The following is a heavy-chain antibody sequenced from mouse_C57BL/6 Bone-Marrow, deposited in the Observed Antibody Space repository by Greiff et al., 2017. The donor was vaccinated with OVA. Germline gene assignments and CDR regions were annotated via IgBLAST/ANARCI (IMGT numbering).Heavy chain of an antibody. CDR1: GYTFTSYG. V-gene: IGHV1-81*01. J-gene: IGHJ2*01. CDR2: IYPRSGNT. CDR3: ARWDYYGSDY. D-gene: IGHD1-1*01. Sequence: VQLQQSGAELARPGVSVKLSCKASGYTFTSYGISWVKQRTGQGLEWIGEIYPRSGNTYYNEKFKGKATLTADKSSSTAYMELRSLTSEDSAVYFCARWDYYGSDYWGQGTTLTVSS.